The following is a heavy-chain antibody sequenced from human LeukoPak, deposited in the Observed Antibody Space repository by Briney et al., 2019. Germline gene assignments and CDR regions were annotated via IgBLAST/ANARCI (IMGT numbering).Heavy chain of an antibody. D-gene: IGHD3-3*01. V-gene: IGHV3-21*01. CDR2: ISSSSSYI. J-gene: IGHJ4*02. Sequence: PGGSLRLSCAASGFTFSSYSMNWVRQAPGKGLEWVSSISSSSSYIYYADSVKGRFTISRYNAKNSLYLQMNSLRAEDTAVYYCASGVTIFGVVRFDYWGQGTLVTVSS. CDR1: GFTFSSYS. CDR3: ASGVTIFGVVRFDY.